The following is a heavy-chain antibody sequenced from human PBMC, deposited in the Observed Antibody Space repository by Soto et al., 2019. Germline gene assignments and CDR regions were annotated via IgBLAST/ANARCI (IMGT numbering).Heavy chain of an antibody. CDR3: ARGKAGIAAAGGRWFDP. CDR2: INHSGST. D-gene: IGHD6-13*01. J-gene: IGHJ5*02. CDR1: GESFSVYY. Sequence: KTSETLSLTCAVYGESFSVYYWSWIRHHPGKGLEWIGEINHSGSTNYNPSLKSRVTISVDTSKTQFSLKLSSVTAADTAVYYCARGKAGIAAAGGRWFDPWGQGTLVTVSS. V-gene: IGHV4-34*01.